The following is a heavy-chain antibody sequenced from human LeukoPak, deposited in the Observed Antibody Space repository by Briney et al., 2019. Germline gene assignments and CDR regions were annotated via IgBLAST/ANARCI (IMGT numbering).Heavy chain of an antibody. V-gene: IGHV5-10-1*01. CDR3: ATEIGYCSSTSCYRFYYYYGMDV. Sequence: GESLKVSCKGSGYSFTSYWISWVRQMPGKGLEWMGRIYPSDSYTNYSPSFQGHVTISADKSISTAYLQWSSLKASNSAMCYCATEIGYCSSTSCYRFYYYYGMDVWGQGTTVTVSS. D-gene: IGHD2-2*01. J-gene: IGHJ6*02. CDR2: IYPSDSYT. CDR1: GYSFTSYW.